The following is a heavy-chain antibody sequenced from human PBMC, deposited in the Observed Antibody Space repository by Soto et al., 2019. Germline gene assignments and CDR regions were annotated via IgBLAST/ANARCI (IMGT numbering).Heavy chain of an antibody. CDR3: AKDAVSYNGKWDWFDS. CDR1: RFTFSDFA. Sequence: DVQLLESRGGLVQPGGSLTLSCAASRFTFSDFAMNWVRQAPGKGLEWVSSIGGGGTDTYYADSVKGRFTISRDNSKNTLYLQMDSLRDEDTAVYYCAKDAVSYNGKWDWFDSSGQGTLVIVSS. J-gene: IGHJ5*01. V-gene: IGHV3-23*01. D-gene: IGHD1-20*01. CDR2: IGGGGTDT.